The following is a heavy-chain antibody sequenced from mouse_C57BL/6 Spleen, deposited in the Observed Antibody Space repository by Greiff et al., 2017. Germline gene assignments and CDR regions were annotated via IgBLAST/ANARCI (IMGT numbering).Heavy chain of an antibody. CDR3: ARKTGYPYAMDY. J-gene: IGHJ4*01. CDR1: GYTFTSYW. CDR2: IDPSDSYT. D-gene: IGHD4-1*01. V-gene: IGHV1-50*01. Sequence: VQLQQPGAELVKPGASVKLSCKASGYTFTSYWMQWVKQRPGQGLEWIGEIDPSDSYTNYNQKFKGKATLTVDTSSSTAYMQLSSLTSEDSAVYYCARKTGYPYAMDYWGQGTSVTVSS.